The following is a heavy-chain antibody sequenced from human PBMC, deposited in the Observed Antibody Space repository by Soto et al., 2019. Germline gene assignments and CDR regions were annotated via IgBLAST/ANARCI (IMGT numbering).Heavy chain of an antibody. CDR2: INPSGGST. Sequence: ASVKVSCKASGYTFTSYYMHWVRQAPGQGLEWMGIINPSGGSTSYAQKFQGRVTMTRDTSTSTVYMELSSLRSEDTAVYYCARAGPTYYYDSSGYPYYFDYWGQGTLVTVS. CDR3: ARAGPTYYYDSSGYPYYFDY. J-gene: IGHJ4*02. CDR1: GYTFTSYY. V-gene: IGHV1-46*01. D-gene: IGHD3-22*01.